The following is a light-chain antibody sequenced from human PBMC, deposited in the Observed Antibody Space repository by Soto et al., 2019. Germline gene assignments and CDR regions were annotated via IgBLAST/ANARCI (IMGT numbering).Light chain of an antibody. Sequence: DIVMTQSPLSLPVTPGEPASISFRSSQSLLHSYGFHYLDWYLQKPGQSPQLLIYLGSNRASGVPDRFSATQSGTTFTLKISSVEAEDVGVYYCMQALQTPWTFGQGTKVDNK. CDR1: QSLLHSYGFHY. V-gene: IGKV2-28*01. CDR2: LGS. CDR3: MQALQTPWT. J-gene: IGKJ1*01.